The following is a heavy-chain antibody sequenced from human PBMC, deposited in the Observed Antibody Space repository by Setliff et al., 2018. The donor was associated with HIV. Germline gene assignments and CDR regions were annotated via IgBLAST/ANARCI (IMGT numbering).Heavy chain of an antibody. V-gene: IGHV4-59*11. CDR1: GGSISSHF. CDR3: ARRLGCGGGCHYAFEM. D-gene: IGHD2-21*02. CDR2: VSYSGST. Sequence: SETLSLTCTVSGGSISSHFWSWIRQPPGKGLEWIGTVSYSGSTNYNPSHKSRVTISVDTSENQFSLKLSSVTAADTAVYYCARRLGCGGGCHYAFEMWGQGTMVTVSS. J-gene: IGHJ3*02.